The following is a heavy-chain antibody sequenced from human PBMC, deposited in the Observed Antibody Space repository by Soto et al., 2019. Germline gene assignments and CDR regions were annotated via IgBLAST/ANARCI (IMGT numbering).Heavy chain of an antibody. CDR3: SRDGRVNCISTSCPYNWFDP. CDR2: IYYSGST. Sequence: SETLSLTCTVSGGSISSGGYYWSWIRQHPGKGLEWIGYIYYSGSTYYNPSLKSRVTISVDTSKNQFSLKLSSVTAADTAVYYCSRDGRVNCISTSCPYNWFDPWGQGTLVTVSS. V-gene: IGHV4-31*03. CDR1: GGSISSGGYY. D-gene: IGHD2-2*01. J-gene: IGHJ5*02.